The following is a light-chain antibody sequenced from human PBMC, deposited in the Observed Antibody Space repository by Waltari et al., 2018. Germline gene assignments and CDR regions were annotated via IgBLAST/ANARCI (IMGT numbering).Light chain of an antibody. V-gene: IGKV1-12*01. CDR2: GTS. CDR1: QDIGNR. CDR3: QQGKSFPIT. J-gene: IGKJ3*01. Sequence: DIQMTQSPSPVSASVGDRVTITYRASQDIGNRLAWYQQKPGKAPNLLIYGTSSLQTGVPSRFSGSGSGTEFTLTISSLQPEDFGTYYCQQGKSFPITFGPGTKVEIK.